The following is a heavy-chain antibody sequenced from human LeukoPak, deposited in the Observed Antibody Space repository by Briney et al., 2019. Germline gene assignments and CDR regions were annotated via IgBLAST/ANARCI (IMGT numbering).Heavy chain of an antibody. CDR3: AKDGGY. D-gene: IGHD3-16*01. CDR2: ISGSGGTT. J-gene: IGHJ4*02. Sequence: GGSLRLSCAASGFTFSTYAMTWVRQAPGKGLEWVSAISGSGGTTYYADSVKGRFTISRDNSKNTVNLQMNSLRAEDTAVHYCAKDGGYWGQGTLVTVSS. CDR1: GFTFSTYA. V-gene: IGHV3-23*01.